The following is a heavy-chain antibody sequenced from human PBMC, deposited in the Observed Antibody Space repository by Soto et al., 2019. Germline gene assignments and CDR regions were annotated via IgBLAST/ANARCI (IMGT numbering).Heavy chain of an antibody. Sequence: QVQLVQSGAEVTKPGSSVTVSCTASGDTFSRFTLNWVRQAPGQGLEWMGRIIPMLGMSNNALKFQGRVTMTADKSTNKVYMDLNGLRSDDTAVYYCATSYGSGSAHFDSWGQGALVTVSS. J-gene: IGHJ4*02. CDR2: IIPMLGMS. CDR1: GDTFSRFT. D-gene: IGHD3-10*01. CDR3: ATSYGSGSAHFDS. V-gene: IGHV1-69*02.